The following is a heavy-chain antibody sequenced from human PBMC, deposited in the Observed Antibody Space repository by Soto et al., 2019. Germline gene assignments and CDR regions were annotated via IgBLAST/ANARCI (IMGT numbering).Heavy chain of an antibody. D-gene: IGHD2-8*01. CDR2: ITPMLGIT. J-gene: IGHJ4*02. CDR3: ATFSEGDCTTTSCYGDFDY. Sequence: QVHLVQAGAEVKKPGSSVKVSCRASGGTFNRYSISWVRQAPGQGLEWMGRITPMLGITNYAKKFQMRVIITADKSANAAYVEVRGLRPEDTAMYYCATFSEGDCTTTSCYGDFDYWGQGTLVTVSS. CDR1: GGTFNRYS. V-gene: IGHV1-69*02.